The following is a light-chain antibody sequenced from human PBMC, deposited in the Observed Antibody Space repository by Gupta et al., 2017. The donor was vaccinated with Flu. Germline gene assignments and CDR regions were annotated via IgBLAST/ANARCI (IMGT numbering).Light chain of an antibody. CDR1: SLRRYY. V-gene: IGLV3-19*01. J-gene: IGLJ3*02. CDR2: DNH. CDR3: DSRDSTVNSQGV. Sequence: RVRITYKVDSLRRYYACWYQQKPGQAPDLVIYDNHMPPSVTPGLFSGSSSGYTSAFTITEAQTEDEADYYFDSRDSTVNSQGVFGGGTKLTVL.